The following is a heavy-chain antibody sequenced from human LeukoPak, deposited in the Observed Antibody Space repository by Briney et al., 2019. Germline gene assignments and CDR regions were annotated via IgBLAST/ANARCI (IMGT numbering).Heavy chain of an antibody. CDR3: ARGGTSRYDFIY. V-gene: IGHV3-30*03. J-gene: IGHJ4*02. D-gene: IGHD3-3*01. CDR2: ISYDGSDK. CDR1: AFTFSSYG. Sequence: GGSLRLSCAASAFTFSSYGMHWVRQAPGKGLEWVALISYDGSDKDYAKSVKGRFTISRDNAKNTLYLQMNSLRAEDTAVYYCARGGTSRYDFIYWGQGTLVPVSS.